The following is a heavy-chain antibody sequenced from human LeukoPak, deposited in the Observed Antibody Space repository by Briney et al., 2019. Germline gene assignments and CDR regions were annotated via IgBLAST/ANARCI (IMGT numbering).Heavy chain of an antibody. CDR3: ARGYCSSTSCSSVGGFDY. V-gene: IGHV5-51*04. J-gene: IGHJ4*02. CDR2: IYPGDSDT. D-gene: IGHD2-2*01. Sequence: GESLKISCKGSGSSFTSYWIGWVRQMPGKGLEWMGIIYPGDSDTRYSQSFQGQVTISADKPISTAYLQWSSLKASDTAMYYCARGYCSSTSCSSVGGFDYWGQGTLVTVSS. CDR1: GSSFTSYW.